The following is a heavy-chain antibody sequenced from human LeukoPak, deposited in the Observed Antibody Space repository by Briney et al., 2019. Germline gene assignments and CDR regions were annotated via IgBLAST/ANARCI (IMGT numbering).Heavy chain of an antibody. Sequence: GESLKISCKGSGYSFTSYWIGWVRQMPGKGLEWMGIIYPGDSDTRYSPSFQGQVTISADKSISTAYLQWSSQKTSDTAMYYCARRVAYTYSSSWYYFDYWGQGTLVTVSS. CDR2: IYPGDSDT. CDR3: ARRVAYTYSSSWYYFDY. D-gene: IGHD6-13*01. CDR1: GYSFTSYW. J-gene: IGHJ4*02. V-gene: IGHV5-51*01.